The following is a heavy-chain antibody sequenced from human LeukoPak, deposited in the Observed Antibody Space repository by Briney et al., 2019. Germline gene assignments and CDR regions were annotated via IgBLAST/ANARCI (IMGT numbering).Heavy chain of an antibody. CDR3: TTAPLRYFDWFFDY. D-gene: IGHD3-9*01. CDR2: IKSKTDGGTT. Sequence: PGGSLRLSCAASGFTFSNAWMSWVRPAPGKGLEWVGRIKSKTDGGTTGYAAPVKGRFTISRDDSKNTLYLQMNSLKTEDTAVYYCTTAPLRYFDWFFDYWGQGTLVTVSS. CDR1: GFTFSNAW. V-gene: IGHV3-15*01. J-gene: IGHJ4*02.